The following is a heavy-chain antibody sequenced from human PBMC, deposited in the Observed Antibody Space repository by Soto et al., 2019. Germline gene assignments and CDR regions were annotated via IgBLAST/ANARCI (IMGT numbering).Heavy chain of an antibody. D-gene: IGHD6-13*01. CDR2: IIPILGIA. J-gene: IGHJ6*03. CDR1: GGTFSSYT. CDR3: AAAGADKNLYYYYYMDV. Sequence: QVQLVQSGAEVKKPGSSVKVSCKASGGTFSSYTISWVRQAPGQGLEWMGRIIPILGIANYAQKFQGRVTITADKSTSTAYMELSRLRSEDTAVYYCAAAGADKNLYYYYYMDVWGKGTTVTVSS. V-gene: IGHV1-69*02.